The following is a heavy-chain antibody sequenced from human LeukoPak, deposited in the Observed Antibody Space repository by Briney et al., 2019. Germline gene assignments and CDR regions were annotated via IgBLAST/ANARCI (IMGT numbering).Heavy chain of an antibody. D-gene: IGHD1-14*01. V-gene: IGHV3-23*01. CDR1: GFTFSSYA. J-gene: IGHJ4*02. CDR2: ISGSGGST. CDR3: AKRKGGLFAPPAFDY. Sequence: PGGSLRLSCAASGFTFSSYAMSWVRQAPGKGLEWVSAISGSGGSTYYADSVKGRFTISRDNSKNTLYLQMNSLRAEDTAVYYCAKRKGGLFAPPAFDYWGQGTLVTVSS.